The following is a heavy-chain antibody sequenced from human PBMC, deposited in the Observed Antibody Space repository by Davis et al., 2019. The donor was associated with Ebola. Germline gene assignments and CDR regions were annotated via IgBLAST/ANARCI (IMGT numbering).Heavy chain of an antibody. Sequence: HSQTLSLTCAISGDSVSINSAGWNWIRKSPSRGLEWLGRTYFNSKYYSDYAVSVRGRITINADPSKNQFSLQLNSVTPEDTAVYYCARGWLRGGMDVWGEGTTVTV. V-gene: IGHV6-1*01. CDR2: TYFNSKYYS. D-gene: IGHD3-22*01. CDR1: GDSVSINSAG. J-gene: IGHJ6*02. CDR3: ARGWLRGGMDV.